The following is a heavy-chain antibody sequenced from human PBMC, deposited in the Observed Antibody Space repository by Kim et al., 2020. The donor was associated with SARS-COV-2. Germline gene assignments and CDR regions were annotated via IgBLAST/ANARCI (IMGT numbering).Heavy chain of an antibody. CDR1: GYTFTSYG. Sequence: ASVKVSCKASGYTFTSYGISWVRQAPGQGLEWMGWISAYNGNTNYAQKLQGRVTMTTDTSTSTAYMELRSLRSDDTAVYYCARLIRIAVAVSDGMDVWGQGTTVTVSS. CDR2: ISAYNGNT. CDR3: ARLIRIAVAVSDGMDV. J-gene: IGHJ6*02. D-gene: IGHD6-19*01. V-gene: IGHV1-18*01.